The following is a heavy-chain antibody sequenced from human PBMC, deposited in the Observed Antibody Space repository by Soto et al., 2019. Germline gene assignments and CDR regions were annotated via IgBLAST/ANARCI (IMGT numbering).Heavy chain of an antibody. CDR1: GGTFSSYA. V-gene: IGHV1-69*13. CDR3: ARDRLVVVVAATLYYYYGMDV. J-gene: IGHJ6*02. D-gene: IGHD2-15*01. CDR2: IIPIFGTA. Sequence: SVKVSCKASGGTFSSYAISWVRQAPGQGLEWMGGIIPIFGTANYAQKFQGRVTITADESTSTAYMELSSLRSEDTAVYYCARDRLVVVVAATLYYYYGMDVWGQGTTVTVSS.